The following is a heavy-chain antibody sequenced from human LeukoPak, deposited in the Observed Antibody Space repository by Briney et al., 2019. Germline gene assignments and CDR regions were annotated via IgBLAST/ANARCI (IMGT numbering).Heavy chain of an antibody. CDR3: AKDAKPYYYDSSGYYYAGAFDI. Sequence: GGSLRLSCAASGFTFSSYAMSWVRQAPGKGLEWVSAISGGGRRTYYADSVKGRFTISRDNSKNTLHLQMNSLRAEDTAVYYCAKDAKPYYYDSSGYYYAGAFDIWGQGTMVTVSS. V-gene: IGHV3-23*01. J-gene: IGHJ3*02. CDR2: ISGGGRRT. D-gene: IGHD3-22*01. CDR1: GFTFSSYA.